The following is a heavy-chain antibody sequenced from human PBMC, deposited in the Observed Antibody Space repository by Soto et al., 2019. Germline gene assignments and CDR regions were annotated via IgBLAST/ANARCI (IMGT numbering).Heavy chain of an antibody. V-gene: IGHV3-30-3*01. CDR2: LSYDGNNN. J-gene: IGHJ4*02. CDR3: ATREGAVDY. CDR1: GFTFRTYA. Sequence: QVQLVESGGGVVKPGRSLRLSCAASGFTFRTYAMHWVRQAPGKGLEWVAFLSYDGNNNYYADSVKGRFTVSRDNSKNTLYLQMNSLRREDTAVYYCATREGAVDYWGQGTLVTVSS. D-gene: IGHD1-26*01.